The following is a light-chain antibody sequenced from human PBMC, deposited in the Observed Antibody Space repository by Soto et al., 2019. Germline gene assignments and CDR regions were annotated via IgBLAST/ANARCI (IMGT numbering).Light chain of an antibody. CDR3: QQYYRAPRT. Sequence: DIVMTQSPDSLAVSLGERATINCTSGRSLFYSPHNKSYLARYQQKVGQPPQMLIYWASTRESGVPDRFRGSGSGTDFTLTISSLQADDVAVYYCQQYYRAPRTFGQGTKVDIK. V-gene: IGKV4-1*01. J-gene: IGKJ2*01. CDR2: WAS. CDR1: RSLFYSPHNKSY.